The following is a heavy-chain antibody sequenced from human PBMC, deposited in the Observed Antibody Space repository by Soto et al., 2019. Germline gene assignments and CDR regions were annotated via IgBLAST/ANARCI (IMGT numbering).Heavy chain of an antibody. D-gene: IGHD3-22*01. CDR2: INHSGST. J-gene: IGHJ6*02. Sequence: QVQLQQWGAGLLKPSETLSLTCAVYGGSFSGYYWSWIRQPPGKGLEWIGEINHSGSTNYNPSLKSLVTISVDTSTTQFSLKLSSVTAADTAVYYCARWPSYYYDSSGYYCYYGMDVWGQGTTVTVTS. CDR1: GGSFSGYY. CDR3: ARWPSYYYDSSGYYCYYGMDV. V-gene: IGHV4-34*01.